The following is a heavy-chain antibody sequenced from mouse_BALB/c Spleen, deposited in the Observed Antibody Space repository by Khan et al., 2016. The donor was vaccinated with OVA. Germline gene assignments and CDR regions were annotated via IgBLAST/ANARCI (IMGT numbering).Heavy chain of an antibody. CDR2: ISYSGVT. Sequence: VQLQQSGPGLVKPSQSLSLTRTVTGYSITSGYAWNWIRQFPGNKLEWMGYISYSGVTSYTPSLKSRISITRDTSKNQFFLQLNSVTTEDTATYYCARGNYYGYYFDYWGQGTTLTVSS. CDR1: GYSITSGYA. V-gene: IGHV3-2*02. D-gene: IGHD1-1*01. CDR3: ARGNYYGYYFDY. J-gene: IGHJ2*01.